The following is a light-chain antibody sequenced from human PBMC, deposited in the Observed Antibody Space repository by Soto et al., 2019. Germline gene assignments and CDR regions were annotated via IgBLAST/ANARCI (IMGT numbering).Light chain of an antibody. J-gene: IGKJ1*01. Sequence: EIALSQSPGTLSLSPGERATLSCRVSHSVRNSLLAWYQQKPGQPPRLLIYDASTRATATPERFSGSGSGTDFTLTISRLEPEDFAVYYCHQYDTIVQTFGQGTKVDIK. CDR3: HQYDTIVQT. CDR1: HSVRNSL. CDR2: DAS. V-gene: IGKV3-20*01.